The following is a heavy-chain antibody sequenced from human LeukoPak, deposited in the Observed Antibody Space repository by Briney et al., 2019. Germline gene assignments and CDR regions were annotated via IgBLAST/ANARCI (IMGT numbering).Heavy chain of an antibody. V-gene: IGHV4-34*01. J-gene: IGHJ4*02. D-gene: IGHD5-24*01. CDR3: ARGDGRDGYKGKLDY. Sequence: PSETLSLTCAVYSGSFSGYYWSWIRQPPGNGLEWIGEINHRGSTSHNPSLKSRVTISVDTSKNQFSLKLTSVTAADTALYYCARGDGRDGYKGKLDYWGQGTLVTVSS. CDR2: INHRGST. CDR1: SGSFSGYY.